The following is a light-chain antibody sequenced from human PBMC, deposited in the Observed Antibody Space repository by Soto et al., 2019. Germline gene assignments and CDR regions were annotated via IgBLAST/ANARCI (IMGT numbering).Light chain of an antibody. CDR3: CSYAGSYTFV. J-gene: IGLJ1*01. CDR1: SSDVGGYNY. Sequence: QSVLTQPRSVSGSPGQSVTISCTGTSSDVGGYNYVSWYQQHPGKAPKLMIYDVSKRPSGVPDRFSGSKSGNTASLTISGLHAEDEADYCCCSYAGSYTFVFGTGTKLTVL. V-gene: IGLV2-11*01. CDR2: DVS.